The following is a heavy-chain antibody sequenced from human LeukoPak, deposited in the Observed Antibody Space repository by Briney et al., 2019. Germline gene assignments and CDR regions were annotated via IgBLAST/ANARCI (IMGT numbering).Heavy chain of an antibody. D-gene: IGHD3/OR15-3a*01. CDR3: AREPRVGRGYYYSYMDV. J-gene: IGHJ6*03. Sequence: GASVKVSCKVSGYTLTELSMHWVRQAPGQGLEWMGWISPNNGATNYAPKFQGRVTMARDTSINTAYMDLRRLRSDDTALYYCAREPRVGRGYYYSYMDVWGKGTTVTISS. CDR1: GYTLTELS. V-gene: IGHV1-2*02. CDR2: ISPNNGAT.